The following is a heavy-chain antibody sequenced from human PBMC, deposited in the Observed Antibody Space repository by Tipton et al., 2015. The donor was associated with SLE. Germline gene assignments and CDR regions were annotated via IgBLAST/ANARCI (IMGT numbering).Heavy chain of an antibody. V-gene: IGHV3-48*03. CDR3: AREGFCSSTSCYTCGGSIDY. Sequence: SLRLSCAASGFTFSSYEMNWVRQAPGKGLEWVSYISSSGSTIYYADSVKGRFTISRDNAKNSLYLQMNSLRAEDTAVYYCAREGFCSSTSCYTCGGSIDYWGQGTLVTVSS. J-gene: IGHJ4*02. D-gene: IGHD2-2*02. CDR1: GFTFSSYE. CDR2: ISSSGSTI.